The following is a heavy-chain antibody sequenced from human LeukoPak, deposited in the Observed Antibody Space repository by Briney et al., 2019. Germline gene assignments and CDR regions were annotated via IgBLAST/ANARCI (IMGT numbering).Heavy chain of an antibody. CDR1: GFTFSSYA. CDR2: ISGSGDGS. D-gene: IGHD4-17*01. V-gene: IGHV3-23*01. Sequence: PGGSLRLSCAASGFTFSSYAMSWVRQAPGNGLDSVSAISGSGDGSTYADSVKGRFTVSRDNSKNTLYLQMNSLRADDPAVYYCARGPVTRFEIWGQGTMVTVSS. J-gene: IGHJ3*02. CDR3: ARGPVTRFEI.